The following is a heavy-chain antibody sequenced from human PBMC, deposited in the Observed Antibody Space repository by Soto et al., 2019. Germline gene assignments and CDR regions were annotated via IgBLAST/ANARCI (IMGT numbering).Heavy chain of an antibody. J-gene: IGHJ4*02. CDR2: ISPSSSFL. D-gene: IGHD3-10*01. V-gene: IGHV3-21*06. Sequence: PGGSLKLARAAGGFSVGSNYMDWVRQPTGRGLEWVSSISPSSSFLSYPDSLKGRLTISRDNDKSSVNLQMNSLRAEDTAVYYCARLGTDDSSGSPYYSAHWGQGTLVTVS. CDR1: GFSVGSNY. CDR3: ARLGTDDSSGSPYYSAH.